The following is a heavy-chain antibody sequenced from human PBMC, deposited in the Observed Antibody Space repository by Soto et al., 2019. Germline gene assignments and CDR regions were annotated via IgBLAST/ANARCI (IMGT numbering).Heavy chain of an antibody. CDR2: ISGSGGST. Sequence: GGSLRLSCAASGFTFSSYAMSWVRQAPGKGLEWVSAISGSGGSTYYADSVKGRFTISRDNSKNTLYLQMNSLRAEDTAVYYCAIPPYYDFSPYYFDYWGQGTLVTVSS. CDR3: AIPPYYDFSPYYFDY. J-gene: IGHJ4*02. CDR1: GFTFSSYA. V-gene: IGHV3-23*01. D-gene: IGHD3-3*01.